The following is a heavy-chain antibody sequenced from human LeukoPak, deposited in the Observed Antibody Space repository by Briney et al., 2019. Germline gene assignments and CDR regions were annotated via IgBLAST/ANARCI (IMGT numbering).Heavy chain of an antibody. V-gene: IGHV4-61*01. Sequence: SETLSLTCSVPGYSISSAYYWNWIRQPPGKGLEWIGYIYYSGSTNYNPSLKSRVTISVDTSKNQFSLKLSSVTAADTAVYYCARDRYYDSGSYYNWGQGTLVTVSS. CDR1: GYSISSAYY. CDR2: IYYSGST. J-gene: IGHJ4*02. CDR3: ARDRYYDSGSYYN. D-gene: IGHD3-10*01.